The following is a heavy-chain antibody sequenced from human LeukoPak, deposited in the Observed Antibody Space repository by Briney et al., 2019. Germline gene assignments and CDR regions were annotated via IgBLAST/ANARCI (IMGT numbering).Heavy chain of an antibody. D-gene: IGHD3-16*02. CDR2: ISYDGSNK. CDR3: AKDGGYDYVWGSYRYPDY. CDR1: GFTFSSYA. V-gene: IGHV3-30-3*01. J-gene: IGHJ4*02. Sequence: PGGSLRLSCAASGFTFSSYAMHWVRQAPGKGLEWVAVISYDGSNKYYADSVKGRFTISRDNSKNTLYLQMNSLRAEDTAVYYCAKDGGYDYVWGSYRYPDYWGQGTLVTVSS.